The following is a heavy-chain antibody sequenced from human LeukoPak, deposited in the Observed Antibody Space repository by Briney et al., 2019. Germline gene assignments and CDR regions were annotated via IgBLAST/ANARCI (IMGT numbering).Heavy chain of an antibody. Sequence: SETLSLTCAVYGGSFSGYYWSWIRQPPGKGLEWIGEINHSVSTNYNPSLKSRVTISVDTSKNQFSLKLSSVTAADTAVYYCARGRPYYDFWSGHYYYYMDVWGKGTTVTVSS. CDR3: ARGRPYYDFWSGHYYYYMDV. CDR2: INHSVST. J-gene: IGHJ6*03. CDR1: GGSFSGYY. V-gene: IGHV4-34*01. D-gene: IGHD3-3*01.